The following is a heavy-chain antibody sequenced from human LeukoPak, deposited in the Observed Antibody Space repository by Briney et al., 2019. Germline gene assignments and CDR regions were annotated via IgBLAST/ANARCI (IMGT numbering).Heavy chain of an antibody. V-gene: IGHV5-51*01. CDR1: EYRFAAYW. CDR3: ASEYCSGGNCYFDY. Sequence: HGESLQISCKGSEYRFAAYWIGWVRQMPGQGLEWMGIIFPGDSDTRYSPSFQGQVTISADKSISTAYLQWSSLKASDTAIYYCASEYCSGGNCYFDYWGQGTLVTVSS. J-gene: IGHJ4*02. D-gene: IGHD2-15*01. CDR2: IFPGDSDT.